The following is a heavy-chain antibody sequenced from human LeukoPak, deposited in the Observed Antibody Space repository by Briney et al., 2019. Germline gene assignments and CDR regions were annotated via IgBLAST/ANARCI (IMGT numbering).Heavy chain of an antibody. J-gene: IGHJ4*02. D-gene: IGHD3-9*01. CDR3: AEGTGYFDPFDY. CDR1: GGSISNYY. Sequence: SETLSLTCTVSGGSISNYYWSWIRQPPGKGLEWIGYIYYSGSTNYNPSLKSRVTISVDTSKNQFSLKLSSVTAADTAVYYCAEGTGYFDPFDYWGQGTLVTVSS. CDR2: IYYSGST. V-gene: IGHV4-59*01.